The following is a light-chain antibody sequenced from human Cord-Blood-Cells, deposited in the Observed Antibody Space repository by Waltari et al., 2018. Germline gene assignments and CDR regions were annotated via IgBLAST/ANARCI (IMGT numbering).Light chain of an antibody. CDR1: SGSIASNY. Sequence: ISCTGSSGSIASNYVQWYQQRPGSAPTTVIYEDNQRPSGVPDRFSGSIDSSSNSASLTISGLKTEDEADYYCQSYDSSNWVFGGGTKLTVL. CDR3: QSYDSSNWV. CDR2: EDN. J-gene: IGLJ3*02. V-gene: IGLV6-57*02.